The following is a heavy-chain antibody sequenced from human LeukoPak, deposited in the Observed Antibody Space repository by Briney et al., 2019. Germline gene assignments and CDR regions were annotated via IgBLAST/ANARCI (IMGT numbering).Heavy chain of an antibody. J-gene: IGHJ4*02. V-gene: IGHV3-7*01. CDR1: GFTFSSYW. CDR3: ARASYYYSSGSCHFDC. Sequence: GGSLRLSCAASGFTFSSYWMSWVRQAPGKGLEWVANIKQDGSEKYYVDSVKGRFTISRDNAKNSMYLEMNSLRAEDTAVYYCARASYYYSSGSCHFDCWGQRTLVTVSS. CDR2: IKQDGSEK. D-gene: IGHD3-10*01.